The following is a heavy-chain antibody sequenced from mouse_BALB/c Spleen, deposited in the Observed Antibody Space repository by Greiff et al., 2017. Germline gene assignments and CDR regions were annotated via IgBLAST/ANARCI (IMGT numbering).Heavy chain of an antibody. V-gene: IGHV1-7*01. CDR1: GYTFTSHW. D-gene: IGHD1-1*01. Sequence: QVQLQQSGAELAKPGASVKMSCKASGYTFTSHWMHWVKQRPGQGLEWIGYINPSTGYTEYNQKFKDKATLTADKSSSTAYMQLSSLTSEDSAVYYCALLRSYFDVWGAGTTVTVSS. J-gene: IGHJ1*01. CDR3: ALLRSYFDV. CDR2: INPSTGYT.